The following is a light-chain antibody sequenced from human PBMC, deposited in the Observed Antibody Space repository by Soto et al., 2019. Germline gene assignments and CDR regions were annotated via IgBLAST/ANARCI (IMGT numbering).Light chain of an antibody. J-gene: IGLJ1*01. CDR2: EVT. CDR3: PSYTTNGTPYV. CDR1: SSDLAIYNF. V-gene: IGLV2-14*01. Sequence: QSALTQPASVSGSPGQSITISCTGTSSDLAIYNFVSWYQQHPGKAPKLLIYEVTDRPSGVSHRFSGSKSGNTASLTISGLQADDEADYYCPSYTTNGTPYVFGTGTKVTV.